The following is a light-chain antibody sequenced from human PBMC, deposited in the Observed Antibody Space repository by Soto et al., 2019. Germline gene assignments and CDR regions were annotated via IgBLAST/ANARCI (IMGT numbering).Light chain of an antibody. J-gene: IGKJ4*01. CDR1: QSVSLN. V-gene: IGKV3-11*01. CDR2: TAS. Sequence: EIVLTQSPATLSLSPGERSTLSCRASQSVSLNLAWFLQKPGQAPRLLIHTASQRAAGVPARFGGSGSGTDFTLTISSREPEDVAVYYCHERSRWPRGTFGGGTKVEIK. CDR3: HERSRWPRGT.